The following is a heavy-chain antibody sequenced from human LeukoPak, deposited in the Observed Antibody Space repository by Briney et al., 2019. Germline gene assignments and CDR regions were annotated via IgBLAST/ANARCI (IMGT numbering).Heavy chain of an antibody. J-gene: IGHJ1*01. Sequence: PGGSLRLSCVASGFTFDEYTMHWVRQAPGKGLEWVSLISWDGDRTYYADSVKGRFTISRDNSKNSLYLQMNSLRTEDTALYYCAKDEDYYDSSGYGMSFFQHWGQGTLVTVSS. CDR2: ISWDGDRT. CDR3: AKDEDYYDSSGYGMSFFQH. V-gene: IGHV3-43*01. D-gene: IGHD3-22*01. CDR1: GFTFDEYT.